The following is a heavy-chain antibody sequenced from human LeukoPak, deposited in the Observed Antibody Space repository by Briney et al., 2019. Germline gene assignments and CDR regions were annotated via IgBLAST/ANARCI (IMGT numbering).Heavy chain of an antibody. CDR3: AREITGIHYYYYYMDV. Sequence: SETLSLTCAVYGGSFSGYYWSWIRPPPGKGLEWIGEINHSGSTNYNPSLKSRVTISVDTSKNQFSLKLSSVTAADTAVYYCAREITGIHYYYYYMDVWGKGTTVTVSS. D-gene: IGHD1-20*01. CDR2: INHSGST. CDR1: GGSFSGYY. J-gene: IGHJ6*03. V-gene: IGHV4-34*01.